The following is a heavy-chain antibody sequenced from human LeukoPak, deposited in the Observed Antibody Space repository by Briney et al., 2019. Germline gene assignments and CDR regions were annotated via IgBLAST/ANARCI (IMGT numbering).Heavy chain of an antibody. V-gene: IGHV4-34*01. CDR2: INHSGSP. CDR1: GGSFSDYY. J-gene: IGHJ4*02. D-gene: IGHD1-26*01. CDR3: AKDSGSTMGYLDY. Sequence: SETLSLTCAVYGGSFSDYYWTWIRQPPGKGLEWIGEINHSGSPNNNPSLKSRVSISFDTSKNQFSLKLTSVTAADTAVYYCAKDSGSTMGYLDYWGQGTLVTVSS.